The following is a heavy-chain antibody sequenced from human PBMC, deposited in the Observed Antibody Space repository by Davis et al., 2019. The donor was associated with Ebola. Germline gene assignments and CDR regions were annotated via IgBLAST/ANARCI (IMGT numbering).Heavy chain of an antibody. CDR2: ISAYNGNT. CDR3: ASSGFCSGGSCYQDSYGMDV. V-gene: IGHV1-18*01. J-gene: IGHJ6*02. CDR1: GYTFTSYG. D-gene: IGHD2-15*01. Sequence: ASVKVSCKASGYTFTSYGISWVRQAPGQGLEWMGWISAYNGNTNYAQKLQGRVTMTTDTSTSTAYMELRSLRSDDTAVYYCASSGFCSGGSCYQDSYGMDVWGQGTTVTVSS.